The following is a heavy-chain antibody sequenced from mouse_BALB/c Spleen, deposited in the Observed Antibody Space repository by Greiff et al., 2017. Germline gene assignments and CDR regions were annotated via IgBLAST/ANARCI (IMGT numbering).Heavy chain of an antibody. D-gene: IGHD1-1*01. CDR2: ISYSGST. J-gene: IGHJ3*01. CDR3: ARSDYGSPWFAY. V-gene: IGHV3-2*02. Sequence: EVKLVESGPGLVKPSQSLSLTCTVTGYSITSDYAWNWIRQFPGNKLEWMGYISYSGSTSYNPSLKRRISITRDTSKNQFFLQLNSVTTEDTATYYCARSDYGSPWFAYWGQGTLVTVSA. CDR1: GYSITSDYA.